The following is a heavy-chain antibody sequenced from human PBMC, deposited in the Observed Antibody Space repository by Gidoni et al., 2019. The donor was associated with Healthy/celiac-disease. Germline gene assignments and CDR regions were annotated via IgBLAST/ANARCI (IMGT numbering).Heavy chain of an antibody. V-gene: IGHV1-8*01. J-gene: IGHJ3*02. D-gene: IGHD3-9*01. CDR2: MNPNSGNT. CDR1: GYTFTSYD. CDR3: ARGDILTGYIDAFDI. Sequence: QVQLVQSGAEVKKPAASVQVSCNASGYTFTSYDINGVRQATGQGLEWMGRMNPNSGNTGYAQKFQGRVTMTRNTSISTAYMELSSLRSEDTAVYYCARGDILTGYIDAFDIWGQGTMVTVSS.